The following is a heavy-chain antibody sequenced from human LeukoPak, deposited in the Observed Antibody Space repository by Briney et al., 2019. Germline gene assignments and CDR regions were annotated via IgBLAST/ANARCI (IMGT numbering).Heavy chain of an antibody. J-gene: IGHJ4*02. V-gene: IGHV3-21*01. Sequence: GGSLRLSCAASGLTFSNAWMSWVRQAPGQGLEWVSSISSSSSYIYYADSVKGRFTISRDNAKNSLYLQMNSLRAEDTAVYYCARREDRQDYWGQGTLVTVSS. CDR1: GLTFSNAW. CDR2: ISSSSSYI. CDR3: ARREDRQDY.